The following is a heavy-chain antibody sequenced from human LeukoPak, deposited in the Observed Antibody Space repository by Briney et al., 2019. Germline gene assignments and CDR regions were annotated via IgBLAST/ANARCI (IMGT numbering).Heavy chain of an antibody. V-gene: IGHV3-64*01. Sequence: PGGSLRLSCAASGFTFSSYAMHWVRQALGKGLEYVSAISSNGGSTYYANSVKGRFTISRDNSKNTLYLQMGSLRAEDMAVYYCARARYSSVGFDYWGQGTLVTVSS. CDR1: GFTFSSYA. CDR3: ARARYSSVGFDY. D-gene: IGHD6-19*01. CDR2: ISSNGGST. J-gene: IGHJ4*02.